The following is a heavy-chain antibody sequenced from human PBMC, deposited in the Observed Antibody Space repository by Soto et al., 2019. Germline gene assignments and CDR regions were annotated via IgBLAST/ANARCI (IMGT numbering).Heavy chain of an antibody. V-gene: IGHV3-23*01. CDR3: AKDRGPHCSGGICYPPSWFDP. Sequence: PGGSLRLSCVGSGFTFGNYAMSWVRQAPGKGLEWVSSITGIDGRTYYADSVKGRFTISRDNPKNTLYLQMNNLRAEDTAMFYCAKDRGPHCSGGICYPPSWFDPWGQGTQVTVSS. CDR2: ITGIDGRT. D-gene: IGHD2-15*01. CDR1: GFTFGNYA. J-gene: IGHJ5*01.